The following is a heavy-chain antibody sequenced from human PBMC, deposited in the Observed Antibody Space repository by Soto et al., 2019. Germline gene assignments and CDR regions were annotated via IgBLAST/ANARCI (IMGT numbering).Heavy chain of an antibody. D-gene: IGHD3-10*01. V-gene: IGHV4-34*01. J-gene: IGHJ4*02. Sequence: SETLSLTCAVYGGSFSGYYWSWIRQPPGKGLEWIGEINHSGSTNYNPSLKSRVTISVDTSKNQFSLKLSSVTAADTAVYYCARGPDYYGSGSYYPRIDYWGQGTLVTVSS. CDR1: GGSFSGYY. CDR3: ARGPDYYGSGSYYPRIDY. CDR2: INHSGST.